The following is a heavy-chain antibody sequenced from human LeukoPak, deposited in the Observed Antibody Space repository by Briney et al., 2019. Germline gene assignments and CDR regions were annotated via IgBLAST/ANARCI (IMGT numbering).Heavy chain of an antibody. J-gene: IGHJ4*02. D-gene: IGHD3-22*01. CDR2: ISYDGSNK. CDR3: AKDIKAYYYDSSGYMSY. Sequence: GGSLRLSCAASGFTFSSYAMHWVRHAPGKGLEWVAVISYDGSNKYYADSVKGRFSISRDNFKNTLYLQMNSLRAEDTALYYCAKDIKAYYYDSSGYMSYWGQGTLVTVST. CDR1: GFTFSSYA. V-gene: IGHV3-30-3*01.